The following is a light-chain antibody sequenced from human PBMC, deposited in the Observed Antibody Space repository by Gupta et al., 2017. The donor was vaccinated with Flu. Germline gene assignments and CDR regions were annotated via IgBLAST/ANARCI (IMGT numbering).Light chain of an antibody. V-gene: IGLV3-21*02. CDR2: DDA. CDR1: NIGGTS. Sequence: SSLVTQPPSVSEAPGQTARIICGGENIGGTSLHWYQQKPGQAPVLVVYDDADRPSGIPERFSGSHSGNTATLTITRVEAGDEADYYCQVWDNTNVGLAFGGGTKLTVL. J-gene: IGLJ2*01. CDR3: QVWDNTNVGLA.